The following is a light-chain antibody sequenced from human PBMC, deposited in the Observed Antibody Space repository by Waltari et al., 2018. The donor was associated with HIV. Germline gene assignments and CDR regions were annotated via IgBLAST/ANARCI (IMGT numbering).Light chain of an antibody. CDR2: WAT. Sequence: DIVMTQSPASLTVSLGERATISCKSSQSLLYSSNTKNFLAWYQQKPGQSPKLLIHWATIRGSGVPDRFSGSESGTDFTLTISSLQPEDVAVYYCQQFFSPPWTFGQGTKVELK. J-gene: IGKJ1*01. CDR3: QQFFSPPWT. V-gene: IGKV4-1*01. CDR1: QSLLYSSNTKNF.